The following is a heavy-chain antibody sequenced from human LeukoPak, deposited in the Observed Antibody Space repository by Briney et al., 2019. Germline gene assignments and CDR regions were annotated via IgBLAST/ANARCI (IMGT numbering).Heavy chain of an antibody. Sequence: PGGSLRLSCAASGFTFNSYWMHWVRQAPGKGLVWVSRINSDGSSTGYADSVKGRFTISRDNAKNTLSLQMNSLRAEDTAVYYCARDKLRCSSTSCYNFDCWGQGALVTVPS. CDR2: INSDGSST. CDR1: GFTFNSYW. CDR3: ARDKLRCSSTSCYNFDC. V-gene: IGHV3-74*01. J-gene: IGHJ4*02. D-gene: IGHD2-2*02.